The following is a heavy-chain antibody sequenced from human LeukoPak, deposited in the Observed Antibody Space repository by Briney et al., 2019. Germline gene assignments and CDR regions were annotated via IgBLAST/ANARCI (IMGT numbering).Heavy chain of an antibody. V-gene: IGHV3-9*01. CDR1: GFTFDDYA. J-gene: IGHJ4*02. CDR3: AKDKGRGYSYLDY. Sequence: PGRSLRLSCAASGFTFDDYAIHWVRQAPGKGLEWVSGITWNSGSIVYADSVNGLFTISRDNAKKSLYLQMNSLRAEDTALYYCAKDKGRGYSYLDYCGQGTLVTVSS. CDR2: ITWNSGSI. D-gene: IGHD5-18*01.